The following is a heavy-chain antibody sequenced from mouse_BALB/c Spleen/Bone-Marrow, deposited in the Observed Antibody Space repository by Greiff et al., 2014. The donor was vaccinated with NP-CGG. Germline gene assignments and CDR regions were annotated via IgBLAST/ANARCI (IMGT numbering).Heavy chain of an antibody. J-gene: IGHJ4*01. CDR1: GYTFTSYW. D-gene: IGHD1-1*01. V-gene: IGHV1S41*01. CDR2: IAPGSCST. Sequence: LVKPGASGKFSCKASGYTFTSYWINWIKQRPGQGLEWIGRIAPGSCSTYYDEMFKGKATLTVDTSSSTAYIQLSSLSSEDSAVYFCARSYYGRAMDYWGQGTSVTVSS. CDR3: ARSYYGRAMDY.